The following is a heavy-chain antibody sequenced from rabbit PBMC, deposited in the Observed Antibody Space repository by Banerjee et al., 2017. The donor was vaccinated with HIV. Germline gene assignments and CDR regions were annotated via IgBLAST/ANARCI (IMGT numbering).Heavy chain of an antibody. CDR3: ARERAGDAAYGYVGHDGTLIYYGMDL. CDR1: GFSFSSGYY. J-gene: IGHJ6*01. CDR2: IYAGNSVGT. V-gene: IGHV1S40*01. D-gene: IGHD6-1*01. Sequence: QSLEESGGDLVKPGASLTLTCTASGFSFSSGYYMCWVRQAPGKGLERIACIYAGNSVGTYNASWAKGRFTISKTSSPTVTLQMTRLTAADTATYFCARERAGDAAYGYVGHDGTLIYYGMDLWGQGTLVTVS.